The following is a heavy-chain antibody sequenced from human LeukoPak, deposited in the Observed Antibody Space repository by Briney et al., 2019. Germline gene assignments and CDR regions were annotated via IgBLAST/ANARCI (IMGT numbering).Heavy chain of an antibody. J-gene: IGHJ4*02. Sequence: ASVNVSCKASGYTFTSYGISWVRQAPGQGLEWMGWISAYNGNTNYAQKLQGRVTMTTDTSTSTAYMELRSLRSDDTAVYYCAGDYYDSSGYYSRTSYWGQGTLVTVSS. CDR1: GYTFTSYG. CDR2: ISAYNGNT. V-gene: IGHV1-18*01. CDR3: AGDYYDSSGYYSRTSY. D-gene: IGHD3-22*01.